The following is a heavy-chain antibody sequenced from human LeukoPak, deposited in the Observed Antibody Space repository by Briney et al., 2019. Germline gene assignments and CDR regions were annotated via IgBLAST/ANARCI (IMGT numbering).Heavy chain of an antibody. D-gene: IGHD1-7*01. CDR3: AKENNWNYLGYFDY. J-gene: IGHJ4*02. CDR2: IWYDGSNK. CDR1: GSTFSSYG. Sequence: GGSLRLSCAASGSTFSSYGMHWVRQAPGKGLEWVAVIWYDGSNKYYADSVKGRFTISRDNSKNTLYLQMNSLRAEDKAVYYCAKENNWNYLGYFDYWGQGALLTVSS. V-gene: IGHV3-33*06.